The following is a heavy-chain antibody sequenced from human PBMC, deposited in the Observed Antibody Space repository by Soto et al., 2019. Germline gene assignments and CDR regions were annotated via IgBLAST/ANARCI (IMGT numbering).Heavy chain of an antibody. CDR2: IIPILTTT. CDR3: ARRRNWGYDCYYKPYYGMDV. D-gene: IGHD2-21*02. J-gene: IGHJ6*04. CDR1: GDTFSSYT. Sequence: QVQLVQSGAEVKKPGSSVKVSCRASGDTFSSYTVNWLRQAPGRGLEWMGRIIPILTTTDYAQNFRGRLTVTADKPKNTVYRALRSLRSEDTSVYYCARRRNWGYDCYYKPYYGMDVWGNGTTVTVAS. V-gene: IGHV1-69*08.